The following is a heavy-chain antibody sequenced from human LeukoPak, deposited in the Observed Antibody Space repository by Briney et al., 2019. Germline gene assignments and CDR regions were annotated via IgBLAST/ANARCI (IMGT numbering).Heavy chain of an antibody. V-gene: IGHV3-23*01. J-gene: IGHJ3*02. D-gene: IGHD3-10*01. CDR3: AKDVGILWFGELLNAFDI. Sequence: GGSLRLSCAASGFTFSSYAMSWVRQAPGKGLEWVSAISGSGGSTYYADSVKGRFTISRGNSKNTLYLQMNSLRAEDTAVYYCAKDVGILWFGELLNAFDIWGQGTMVTVSS. CDR2: ISGSGGST. CDR1: GFTFSSYA.